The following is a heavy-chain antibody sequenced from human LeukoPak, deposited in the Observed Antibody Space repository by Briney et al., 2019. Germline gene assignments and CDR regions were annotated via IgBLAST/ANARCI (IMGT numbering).Heavy chain of an antibody. CDR1: AFIFSSYA. CDR3: ARVRSPYGGNDGLDV. Sequence: GGSLRLFCAASAFIFSSYARSCVRQPPGGGLVWVLRINTDGSATSYADSVKGRFTISRDNAKNTLYLEMSSLRAEDPAVYYCARVRSPYGGNDGLDVWGQGTTVTVSS. CDR2: INTDGSAT. V-gene: IGHV3-74*01. J-gene: IGHJ6*02. D-gene: IGHD4-23*01.